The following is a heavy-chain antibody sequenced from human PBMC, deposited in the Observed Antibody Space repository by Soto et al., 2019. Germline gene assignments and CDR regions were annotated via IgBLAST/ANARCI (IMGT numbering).Heavy chain of an antibody. J-gene: IGHJ5*02. CDR2: IIPIFGTA. V-gene: IGHV1-69*13. CDR1: GGTFSSYA. Sequence: SVKVSCKASGGTFSSYAISWVRQAPGQGLEWMGGIIPIFGTANYAQKFQGRVTITADESTSTAYMELSSLRSEDTAVYYCARDLYCSGGSCYLNWFDPWGQGTLVTVSS. CDR3: ARDLYCSGGSCYLNWFDP. D-gene: IGHD2-15*01.